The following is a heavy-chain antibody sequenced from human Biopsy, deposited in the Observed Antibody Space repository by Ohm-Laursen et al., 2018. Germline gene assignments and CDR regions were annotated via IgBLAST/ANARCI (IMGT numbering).Heavy chain of an antibody. V-gene: IGHV1-46*01. D-gene: IGHD6-19*01. CDR3: ARNTGWYGDLYYFDY. CDR2: INPSGSTT. CDR1: GGTFINYA. Sequence: ASVKVSCKVSGGTFINYAISWVRQAPGQGLEWMGMINPSGSTTSYPQIFQGRVTMTRDTSKSTVYMELSSLRSADTAVHFCARNTGWYGDLYYFDYWGQGTLVTVSS. J-gene: IGHJ4*02.